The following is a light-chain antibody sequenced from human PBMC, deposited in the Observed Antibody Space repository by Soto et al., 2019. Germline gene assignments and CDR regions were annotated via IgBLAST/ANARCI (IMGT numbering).Light chain of an antibody. CDR3: SSYTGSSTVV. CDR1: SSDVGGYNY. CDR2: EVS. Sequence: QSALTQPASVSGSPRQSITISCTETSSDVGGYNYVSWYQQHPGKAPKLMIYEVSNRPSGVSNRFSGSKSGNTASLTISGLQAEDEADYYCSSYTGSSTVVFGGGTKLTVL. V-gene: IGLV2-14*01. J-gene: IGLJ2*01.